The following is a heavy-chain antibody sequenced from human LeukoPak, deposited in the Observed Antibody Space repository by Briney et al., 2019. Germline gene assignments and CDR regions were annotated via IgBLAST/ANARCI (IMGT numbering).Heavy chain of an antibody. J-gene: IGHJ6*02. Sequence: GGSLRLSCAASGFTFSSYDMHWVRQATGKGLEWVSAIGTAGDTYYPGSVKGRFTISRENAKNSLYLQMNSLRAEDMAVYYCARDMTLHGMDVWGQGTTVTVSS. CDR2: IGTAGDT. CDR1: GFTFSSYD. D-gene: IGHD3-16*01. V-gene: IGHV3-13*01. CDR3: ARDMTLHGMDV.